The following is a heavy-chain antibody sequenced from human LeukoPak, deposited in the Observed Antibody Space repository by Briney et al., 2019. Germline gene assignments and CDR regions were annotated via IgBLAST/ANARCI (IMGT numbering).Heavy chain of an antibody. CDR1: GFTFSTYA. J-gene: IGHJ3*02. V-gene: IGHV3-23*01. CDR3: ARHENPNSFDI. D-gene: IGHD1-1*01. CDR2: IGGSDGRT. Sequence: GGSLRLSYAASGFTFSTYAMSWVRQAPGKGLEWVSAIGGSDGRTYYADSVKGRFTISRDNSKNTLDLQMNSLRPEDTAVYYCARHENPNSFDIWGQGTMVTVSS.